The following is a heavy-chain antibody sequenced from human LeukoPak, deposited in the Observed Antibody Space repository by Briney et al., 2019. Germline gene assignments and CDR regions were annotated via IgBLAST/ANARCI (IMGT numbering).Heavy chain of an antibody. V-gene: IGHV5-51*01. CDR2: IYPGDSDT. J-gene: IGHJ3*02. D-gene: IGHD2-15*01. CDR1: GYSFTSYW. CDR3: ARHRVRESSGVPLDM. Sequence: GESLKISCKGSGYSFTSYWIGWVRQMPGKGLEWMGIIYPGDSDTRYSPSFQGQVTISADKSISTAYLQWSSLKASDTVMYYCARHRVRESSGVPLDMWGQGTMVTVSS.